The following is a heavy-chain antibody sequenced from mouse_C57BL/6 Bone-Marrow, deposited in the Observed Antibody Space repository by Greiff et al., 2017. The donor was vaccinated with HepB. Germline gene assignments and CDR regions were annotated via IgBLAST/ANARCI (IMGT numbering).Heavy chain of an antibody. CDR3: ARRDYYGSSPYYAMDY. D-gene: IGHD1-1*01. CDR2: IYPGDGDT. J-gene: IGHJ4*01. V-gene: IGHV1-82*01. CDR1: GYAFSSSW. Sequence: QVQLKQSGPELVKPGASVKISCKASGYAFSSSWMNWVKQRPGKGLEWIGRIYPGDGDTNYNGKFKGKATLTADKSSSTAYMQLSSLTSEDSAVYFCARRDYYGSSPYYAMDYWGQGTSVTVSS.